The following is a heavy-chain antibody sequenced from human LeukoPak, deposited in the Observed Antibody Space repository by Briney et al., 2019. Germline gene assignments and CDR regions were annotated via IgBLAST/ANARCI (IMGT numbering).Heavy chain of an antibody. D-gene: IGHD2-21*01. CDR3: ASAPHLFGWFDP. J-gene: IGHJ5*02. CDR2: ISSSSSYI. Sequence: PGGSLRLSCAASGFTFSSYSMNWVRQAPGKGLEWVSSISSSSSYIYYADSVKGRFTISRDNAKNPLYLQMNSLRAEDTAVYYCASAPHLFGWFDPWGQGTLVTVSS. CDR1: GFTFSSYS. V-gene: IGHV3-21*01.